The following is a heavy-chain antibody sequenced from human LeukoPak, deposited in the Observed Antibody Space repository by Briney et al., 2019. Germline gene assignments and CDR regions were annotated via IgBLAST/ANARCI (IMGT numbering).Heavy chain of an antibody. J-gene: IGHJ4*02. CDR1: GGTFSSYA. CDR2: IIPIFGTA. Sequence: SVKVSCKASGGTFSSYAISWVRQAPGQGLEWMGGIIPIFGTANYAQKFQGRVTITADESTSTAYLELSSLRSEDTAVYYCARDYYGSESNFDYWGQGTLVTVSS. V-gene: IGHV1-69*01. D-gene: IGHD3-10*01. CDR3: ARDYYGSESNFDY.